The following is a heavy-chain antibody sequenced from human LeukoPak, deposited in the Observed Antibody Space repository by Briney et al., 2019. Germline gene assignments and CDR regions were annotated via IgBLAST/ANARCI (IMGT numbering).Heavy chain of an antibody. CDR1: GYTFTSYG. Sequence: ASVKVSCKASGYTFTSYGISWVRQAPGQGLEWMGWVSVSNGNTNYAQKLQGRVTMTTDTSTSTAYMELRSLRSDDTAVYYCARDPAYSYGYRAGIDVWGQGTTVTVSS. D-gene: IGHD5-18*01. J-gene: IGHJ6*02. V-gene: IGHV1-18*01. CDR3: ARDPAYSYGYRAGIDV. CDR2: VSVSNGNT.